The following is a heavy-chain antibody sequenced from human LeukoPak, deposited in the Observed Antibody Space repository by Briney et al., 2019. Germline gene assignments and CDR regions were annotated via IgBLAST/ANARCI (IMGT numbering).Heavy chain of an antibody. V-gene: IGHV3-21*01. Sequence: GGSLRLSCAASGFTFSSYSMNWVRQAPGKGLEWVSSISSSSYIYYADAVKGRFTISRDNAKNSLYLQMNSLRAEDTAVYYCARAPPQKSQYYYGSGSYWNYYYYYMDVWGKGTTVTISS. D-gene: IGHD3-10*01. CDR1: GFTFSSYS. J-gene: IGHJ6*03. CDR3: ARAPPQKSQYYYGSGSYWNYYYYYMDV. CDR2: ISSSSYI.